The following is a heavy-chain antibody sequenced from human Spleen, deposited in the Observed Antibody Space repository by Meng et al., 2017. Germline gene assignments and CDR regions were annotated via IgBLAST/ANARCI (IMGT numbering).Heavy chain of an antibody. J-gene: IGHJ5*02. Sequence: GESLKISCAASGFTFDDYAMHWVRQAPGKGLEWVSGINWNGGSTGYADSVKGRFTISRDNAKNTLYLQMNSLRAEDTAVYYCARGNSGSYLRFDPWGQGTLVTVSS. CDR1: GFTFDDYA. CDR2: INWNGGST. D-gene: IGHD3-10*01. V-gene: IGHV3-20*04. CDR3: ARGNSGSYLRFDP.